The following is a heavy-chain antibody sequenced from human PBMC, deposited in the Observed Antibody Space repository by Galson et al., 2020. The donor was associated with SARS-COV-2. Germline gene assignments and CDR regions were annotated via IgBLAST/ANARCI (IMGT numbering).Heavy chain of an antibody. V-gene: IGHV4-38-2*02. CDR1: GYSISSGSF. J-gene: IGHJ4*02. Sequence: SETLSLTCTVSGYSISSGSFWNWSRQPPGQGLEWIGSINHRGSTYYNPSLKSRVTMSVDLSKNQFSLKLTSVTAADTAIYSCAGGTWELDSWGQGILVTVSS. CDR3: AGGTWELDS. CDR2: INHRGST. D-gene: IGHD1-26*01.